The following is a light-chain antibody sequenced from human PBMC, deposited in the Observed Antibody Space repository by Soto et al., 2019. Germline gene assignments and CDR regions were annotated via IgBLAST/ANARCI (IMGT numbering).Light chain of an antibody. J-gene: IGLJ1*01. V-gene: IGLV2-14*01. CDR1: SSDVGHYNF. CDR3: CSYADNYFYV. Sequence: QSALTQPASVSGSPGQSITIACTGTSSDVGHYNFVSWYQQHPGNAPKLLIYEVSNRPSGVSNRFSGSKSGNTASLTISGLQPDDEADYHCCSYADNYFYVFGSGTKVTVL. CDR2: EVS.